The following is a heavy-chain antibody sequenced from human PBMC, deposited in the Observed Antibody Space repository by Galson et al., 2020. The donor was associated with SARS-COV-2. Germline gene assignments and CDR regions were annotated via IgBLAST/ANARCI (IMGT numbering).Heavy chain of an antibody. CDR3: ARVQAVEYSSSWYGDYFDY. D-gene: IGHD6-13*01. Sequence: ASVKVSCKASGYTFTSYGISWVQQAPGQGLEWMGWISAYNGNTNYAQKLQGRVTMTTDTSTSTAYMELRSLRSDDTAVYYCARVQAVEYSSSWYGDYFDYWGQGTLVTVSS. V-gene: IGHV1-18*01. CDR1: GYTFTSYG. CDR2: ISAYNGNT. J-gene: IGHJ4*02.